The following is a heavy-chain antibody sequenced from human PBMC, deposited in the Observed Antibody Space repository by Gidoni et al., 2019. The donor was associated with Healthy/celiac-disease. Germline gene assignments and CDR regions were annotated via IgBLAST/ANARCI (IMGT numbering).Heavy chain of an antibody. CDR2: ISWNSCSI. CDR3: AKDIDYYGSRSPIDY. J-gene: IGHJ4*02. D-gene: IGHD3-10*01. V-gene: IGHV3-9*01. Sequence: EVQLVESGGGLVQPGRSLRLSCAASGFTFDDYAMHWVRQAPGKGLEWVSGISWNSCSIGYADSVKGRFTISRDNAKNSLYLQMNSLRAEDTALYYCAKDIDYYGSRSPIDYWGQGTLVTVSS. CDR1: GFTFDDYA.